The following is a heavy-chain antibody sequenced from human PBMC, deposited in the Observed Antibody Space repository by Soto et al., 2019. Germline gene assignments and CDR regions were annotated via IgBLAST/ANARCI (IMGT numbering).Heavy chain of an antibody. CDR1: GFTFSSYA. J-gene: IGHJ4*02. Sequence: AGGSLRLSCAASGFTFSSYAMHWVRQAPGKGLEWVAVISYDGSNKYYADSVKGRFTISRDNSKNTLYLQMNSLRAEDTAVYYCASQLVRNKHKSIDYWGQGTLVTVS. CDR3: ASQLVRNKHKSIDY. D-gene: IGHD6-6*01. V-gene: IGHV3-30-3*01. CDR2: ISYDGSNK.